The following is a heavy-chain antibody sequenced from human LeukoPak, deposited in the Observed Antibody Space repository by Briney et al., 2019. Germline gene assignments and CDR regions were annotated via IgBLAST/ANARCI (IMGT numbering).Heavy chain of an antibody. J-gene: IGHJ4*02. D-gene: IGHD2-15*01. Sequence: ASVKVSCKASGYTFTSYAMLWVRQAPGQRLEWMGWINAGNGNTKYSQKFQGRVTITRDTSASTAYMELSSLRSEDTAVYYCARSYCSGGSCYPDYWGQGTLVTVSS. CDR2: INAGNGNT. CDR3: ARSYCSGGSCYPDY. CDR1: GYTFTSYA. V-gene: IGHV1-3*01.